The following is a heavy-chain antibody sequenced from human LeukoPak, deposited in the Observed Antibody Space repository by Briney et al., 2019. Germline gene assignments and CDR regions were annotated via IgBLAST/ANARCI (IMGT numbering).Heavy chain of an antibody. Sequence: GGSLRLSCAASGFTFSSYGMHWVRRAPGKGLEGVAVISYDGSNKYYADSVKGRFTISRDNSKNTLYLQMNSLRAEDTAVYYCAKDPSEGYYYDSSGYYDYWGQGTLVTVSS. CDR1: GFTFSSYG. J-gene: IGHJ4*02. CDR2: ISYDGSNK. CDR3: AKDPSEGYYYDSSGYYDY. D-gene: IGHD3-22*01. V-gene: IGHV3-30*18.